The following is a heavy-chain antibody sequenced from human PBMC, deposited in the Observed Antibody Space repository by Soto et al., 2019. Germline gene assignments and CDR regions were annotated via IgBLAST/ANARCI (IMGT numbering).Heavy chain of an antibody. CDR1: GFTFSSYS. Sequence: GGPLRLSGAASGFTFSSYSLHWVRQAPGKGLEWVAVISYDGSNKYYADSVKGRFTISRDNSKNTLYLQMNSLRAEDTAVYYCARGYDSSGYYLDYSRQATLVTVSS. CDR3: ARGYDSSGYYLDY. CDR2: ISYDGSNK. J-gene: IGHJ4*02. D-gene: IGHD3-22*01. V-gene: IGHV3-30-3*01.